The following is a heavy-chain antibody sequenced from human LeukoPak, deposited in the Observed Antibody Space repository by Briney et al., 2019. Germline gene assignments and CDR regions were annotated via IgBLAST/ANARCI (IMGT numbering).Heavy chain of an antibody. Sequence: PGGSLRLSCAASGFTFSTYWMSWVRQAPGKGLKWGATIKHDGSDKYYLDSVKGRFTLSRDNAKNSLYLQMSYLRADDTAVYYCARGGVRGVLLPVDYWGQGTLVTVSS. V-gene: IGHV3-7*01. CDR3: ARGGVRGVLLPVDY. J-gene: IGHJ4*02. CDR2: IKHDGSDK. D-gene: IGHD3-10*01. CDR1: GFTFSTYW.